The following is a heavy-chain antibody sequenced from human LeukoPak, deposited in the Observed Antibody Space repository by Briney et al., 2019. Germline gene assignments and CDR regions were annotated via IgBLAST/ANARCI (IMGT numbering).Heavy chain of an antibody. CDR1: GFTFSGSA. Sequence: GGSLRLSCAASGFTFSGSAMHWVRQASGKGLEWVGRIRSKANSYATAYAASVKGRFTISRDDSKNTAYLQMNSLKTEDTAVYYCTRHMEDYGDHSTPYYYYYYMDVWGKGTTVTVSS. CDR2: IRSKANSYAT. V-gene: IGHV3-73*01. CDR3: TRHMEDYGDHSTPYYYYYYMDV. J-gene: IGHJ6*03. D-gene: IGHD4-17*01.